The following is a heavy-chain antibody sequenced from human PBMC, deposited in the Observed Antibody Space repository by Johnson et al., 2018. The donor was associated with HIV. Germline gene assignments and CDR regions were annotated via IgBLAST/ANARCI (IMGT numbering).Heavy chain of an antibody. V-gene: IGHV3-15*01. CDR1: GFTFSNAW. Sequence: VQLVESGGGLVKPGRSLRLSCAASGFTFSNAWMSWVRQAPGKGLEWVGRIKSITDGGTKDYAAPVKGRFTISRDDAKNTQYRQMNSLKTEDTALYVFTAVAGVELWLMYAFDIWGQGTMVTVSA. J-gene: IGHJ3*02. CDR2: IKSITDGGTK. D-gene: IGHD5-18*01. CDR3: TAVAGVELWLMYAFDI.